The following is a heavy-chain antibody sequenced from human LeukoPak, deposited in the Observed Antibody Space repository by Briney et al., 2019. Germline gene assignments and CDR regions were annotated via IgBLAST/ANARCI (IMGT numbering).Heavy chain of an antibody. D-gene: IGHD1-26*01. CDR3: ARGVVGVLGY. CDR2: IYYSGST. V-gene: IGHV4-59*01. J-gene: IGHJ4*02. Sequence: SETLSLTCTVSGRSISSYYWSWIRQPPGKGLEWIGYIYYSGSTNYNPSLKSRVTISVDTSKNQFSLKLSSVTAADTAVYYCARGVVGVLGYWGQGTLVTVSS. CDR1: GRSISSYY.